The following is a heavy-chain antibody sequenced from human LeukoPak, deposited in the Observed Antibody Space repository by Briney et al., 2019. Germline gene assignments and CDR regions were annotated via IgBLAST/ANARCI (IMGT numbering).Heavy chain of an antibody. V-gene: IGHV1-69*05. J-gene: IGHJ2*01. D-gene: IGHD3-22*01. CDR1: GGTFSSYA. CDR2: IIPIFGTA. Sequence: SVKVSCKASGGTFSSYATSWVRQAPGQGLEWMGGIIPIFGTANYAQKFQGRVTITTDESTSTAYMELSSLRSEDTAVYYCARAGYDTSGFWYFDLWGRGTLVTVSS. CDR3: ARAGYDTSGFWYFDL.